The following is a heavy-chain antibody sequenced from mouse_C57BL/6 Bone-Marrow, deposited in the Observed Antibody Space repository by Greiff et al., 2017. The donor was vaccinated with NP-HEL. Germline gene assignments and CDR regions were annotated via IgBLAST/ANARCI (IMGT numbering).Heavy chain of an antibody. V-gene: IGHV1-75*01. CDR2: IFPGSGST. D-gene: IGHD1-1*01. J-gene: IGHJ1*03. CDR3: AREDYGSSYWYFDV. Sequence: VQLQQSGPELVKPGASVKISCKASGYTFTDYYINWVKQRPGQGLEWIGWIFPGSGSTYYNEKFKGKATLTVDKSSSTAYMLLSSQTSEDSAVYFCAREDYGSSYWYFDVWGTGTTVTVSS. CDR1: GYTFTDYY.